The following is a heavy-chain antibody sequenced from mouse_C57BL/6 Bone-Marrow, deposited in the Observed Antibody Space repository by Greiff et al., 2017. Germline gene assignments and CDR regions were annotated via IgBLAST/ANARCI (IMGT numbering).Heavy chain of an antibody. D-gene: IGHD2-12*01. Sequence: EVKLVESGGGLVKPGGSLKLSCAASGFTFSDYGMHWVRQAPEKGLEWVAYISSGSSTIYYADTVKGRFTISRDNAKNTLFLQLTSLRSEDTAMYYCATDDGANWGQGTLVTVSA. CDR1: GFTFSDYG. V-gene: IGHV5-17*01. CDR3: ATDDGAN. J-gene: IGHJ3*01. CDR2: ISSGSSTI.